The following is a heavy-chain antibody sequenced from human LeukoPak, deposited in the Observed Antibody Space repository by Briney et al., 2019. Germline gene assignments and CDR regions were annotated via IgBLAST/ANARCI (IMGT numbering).Heavy chain of an antibody. V-gene: IGHV4-59*04. CDR3: AKSRGQLVPDYFQH. J-gene: IGHJ1*01. Sequence: SETLSLTCTVSGGSISSYYWNWIRQPPGKGLEWIGSIYHSGSTYYNPSLKSRVTISVDTSKNQFSLKLSSVTAADTAVYYCAKSRGQLVPDYFQHWGQGTLVTVSS. D-gene: IGHD6-13*01. CDR2: IYHSGST. CDR1: GGSISSYY.